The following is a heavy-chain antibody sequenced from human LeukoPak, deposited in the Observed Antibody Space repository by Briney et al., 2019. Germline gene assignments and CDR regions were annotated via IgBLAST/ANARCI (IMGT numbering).Heavy chain of an antibody. CDR3: AKDRPNFHENSGHYYRRDGDS. D-gene: IGHD3-22*01. CDR1: GFTFYMYA. CDR2: MCGTAGCT. Sequence: GGSLRLSCQASGFTFYMYAMSWVRQAPGKGLEWVASMCGTAGCTFYPDSVKGRFTISRDNSKSVLYLRMDSLTAEDTAIYYCAKDRPNFHENSGHYYRRDGDSWGQGTLVTVSS. J-gene: IGHJ5*01. V-gene: IGHV3-23*01.